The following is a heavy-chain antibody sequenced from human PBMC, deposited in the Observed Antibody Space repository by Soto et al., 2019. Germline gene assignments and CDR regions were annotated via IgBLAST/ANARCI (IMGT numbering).Heavy chain of an antibody. V-gene: IGHV3-23*01. J-gene: IGHJ5*02. Sequence: GGPLRLSCAASGFPFSSYALSWVRQAPGKGLEWVSTFSRVGGCTYYADSVKGRFTISRDNSKNTLYLQMNSLRAEDTALYHCAKTGDSSGYNCLAHWGRGTLVTVPS. CDR3: AKTGDSSGYNCLAH. D-gene: IGHD3-22*01. CDR2: FSRVGGCT. CDR1: GFPFSSYA.